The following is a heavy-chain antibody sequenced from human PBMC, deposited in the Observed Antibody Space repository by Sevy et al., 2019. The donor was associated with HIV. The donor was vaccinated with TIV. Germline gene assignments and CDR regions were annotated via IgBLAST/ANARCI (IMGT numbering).Heavy chain of an antibody. Sequence: GGSLRLSCAASGFTFSSYAMHWVRQAPGKGLEWVAVISYDGSNKYYADSVKGRFTISRDNSKNTLYLQMNSLRAEDTAVYYCARERIQRRWFDPWGQGTLVTVSS. CDR2: ISYDGSNK. CDR1: GFTFSSYA. J-gene: IGHJ5*02. CDR3: ARERIQRRWFDP. V-gene: IGHV3-30*04. D-gene: IGHD5-18*01.